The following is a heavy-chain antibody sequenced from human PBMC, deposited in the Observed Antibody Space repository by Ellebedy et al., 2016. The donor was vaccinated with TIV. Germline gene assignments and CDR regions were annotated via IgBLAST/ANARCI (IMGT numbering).Heavy chain of an antibody. V-gene: IGHV3-33*01. Sequence: PGGSLRLSCAASGFTFSYYGMHWVRQAPGNELEWVGGIRYDGNQKHYGDSMKGRFTISRDNSKNTLFLQMDSLRVEDTALYYCARDSDETGYYSHFDKWGRGTLVTVSS. CDR1: GFTFSYYG. CDR3: ARDSDETGYYSHFDK. CDR2: IRYDGNQK. J-gene: IGHJ4*02. D-gene: IGHD3-9*01.